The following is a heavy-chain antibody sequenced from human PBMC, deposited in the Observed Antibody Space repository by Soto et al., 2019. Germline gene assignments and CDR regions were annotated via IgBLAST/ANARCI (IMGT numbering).Heavy chain of an antibody. V-gene: IGHV4-59*01. CDR3: ARGHPGYSFGYRGPSYVY. Sequence: SETLSLTCTVSGGSISSYYWSWIRQPPGKGLEWIGYIYYSGSTNYNPSLKSRVTIPVDTSKNQFSLKLSSVTAADTAVYYCARGHPGYSFGYRGPSYVYWGQGTLVTVSS. J-gene: IGHJ4*02. CDR2: IYYSGST. D-gene: IGHD5-18*01. CDR1: GGSISSYY.